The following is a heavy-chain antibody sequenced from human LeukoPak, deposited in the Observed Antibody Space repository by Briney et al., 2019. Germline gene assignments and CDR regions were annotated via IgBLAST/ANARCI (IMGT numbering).Heavy chain of an antibody. J-gene: IGHJ5*02. CDR3: ARGSDRSSWYDWFGP. CDR1: GFTFSTCS. D-gene: IGHD6-13*01. Sequence: GRSLRLSCAASGFTFSTCSMHWVRQAPGKGLEWVAVISYDGSTYYYGDSVKGRLTISRDNSKNTLFLQMNSLRAEDTAVYYCARGSDRSSWYDWFGPWGQGTLVTVSS. V-gene: IGHV3-30-3*01. CDR2: ISYDGSTY.